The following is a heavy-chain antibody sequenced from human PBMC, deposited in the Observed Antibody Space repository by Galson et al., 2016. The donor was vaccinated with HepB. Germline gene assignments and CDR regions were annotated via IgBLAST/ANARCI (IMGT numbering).Heavy chain of an antibody. CDR1: GFSLTTSGVG. J-gene: IGHJ5*02. D-gene: IGHD3-22*01. Sequence: PALVKPTQTLTLTCTFSGFSLTTSGVGVGWIRQPPGKALEWLALIYWDDDKHYSPPLKSRDTITKETSKNQVVLTMTNIDPVDTATYYCAYSLSVGLYYYDSSGFWFDPWGQGTLVSVSS. CDR2: IYWDDDK. CDR3: AYSLSVGLYYYDSSGFWFDP. V-gene: IGHV2-5*02.